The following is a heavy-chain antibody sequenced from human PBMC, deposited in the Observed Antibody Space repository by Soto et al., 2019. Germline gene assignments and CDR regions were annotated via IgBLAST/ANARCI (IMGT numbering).Heavy chain of an antibody. CDR1: GFTFSTYA. J-gene: IGHJ4*02. Sequence: PGGSLRLSCAASGFTFSTYAMTWVRQAPGKGLAWLSSISGSGSTYYADSVKGRFTISRDNSKNTLYLQMNSLRAEDTAVYYCAKVISTSGSSLWGRGTLVTV. D-gene: IGHD3-10*01. CDR3: AKVISTSGSSL. CDR2: ISGSGST. V-gene: IGHV3-23*01.